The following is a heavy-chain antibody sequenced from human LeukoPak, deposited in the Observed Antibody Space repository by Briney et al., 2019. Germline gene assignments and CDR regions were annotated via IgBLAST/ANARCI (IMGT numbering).Heavy chain of an antibody. J-gene: IGHJ3*02. CDR3: ARGGGWFRLPGYDAFDI. V-gene: IGHV1-2*02. Sequence: ASVKVSCKASGYTFIGNYMHWVRQAPGQGLEWMGWINPNSGATKYVQKFQGRVTMTRDTSISTAYMELSSLRSEDTAVYYCARGGGWFRLPGYDAFDIWGQGTMVTVSS. D-gene: IGHD6-19*01. CDR2: INPNSGAT. CDR1: GYTFIGNY.